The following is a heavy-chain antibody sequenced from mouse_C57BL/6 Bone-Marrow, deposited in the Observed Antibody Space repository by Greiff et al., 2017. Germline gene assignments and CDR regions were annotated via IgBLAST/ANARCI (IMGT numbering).Heavy chain of an antibody. CDR3: ERLAGWSFDV. CDR1: GYSFTGYY. J-gene: IGHJ1*03. CDR2: INPSTGGT. V-gene: IGHV1-42*01. Sequence: VQLQQSGPELVKPGASVKISCKASGYSFTGYYMNWVKQSPEKSLEWIGEINPSTGGTTYNQKFKAKATLTVDKSSSTAYMQLKRLTSEDSAVYYCERLAGWSFDVWGTGTTVTVSS.